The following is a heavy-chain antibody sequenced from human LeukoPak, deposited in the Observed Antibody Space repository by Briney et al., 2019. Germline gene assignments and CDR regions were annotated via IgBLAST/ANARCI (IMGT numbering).Heavy chain of an antibody. CDR1: GYTFTGYY. Sequence: GASVKVSCKASGYTFTGYYMHWVRQAPGQGLEWMGWINPNSGGTNYAQKFQGRVTMTRDTSISTAYMELSRLRPDDTAVYYCAREWFGEPYFDYWGQGTLVTVSS. CDR3: AREWFGEPYFDY. D-gene: IGHD3-10*01. J-gene: IGHJ4*02. V-gene: IGHV1-2*02. CDR2: INPNSGGT.